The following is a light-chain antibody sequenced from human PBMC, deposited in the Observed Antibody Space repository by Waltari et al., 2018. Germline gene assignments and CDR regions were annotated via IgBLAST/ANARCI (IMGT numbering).Light chain of an antibody. CDR1: QDISTY. CDR3: QHYDFLPT. V-gene: IGKV1-33*01. CDR2: DAS. J-gene: IGKJ3*01. Sequence: DIQITQSPPSLSASVGDRVTISCQARQDISTYLNWYQHKPGKSPKLLIHDASNLATGVPSRFSGRGSGTVFSFTISSLQPEDFATYYCQHYDFLPTFGPGTKVDV.